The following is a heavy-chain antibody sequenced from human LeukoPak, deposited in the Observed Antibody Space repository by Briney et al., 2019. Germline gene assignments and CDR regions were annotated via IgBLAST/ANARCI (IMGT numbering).Heavy chain of an antibody. CDR2: ISYDGSNK. CDR1: GFTFSSYG. D-gene: IGHD6-19*01. J-gene: IGHJ4*02. V-gene: IGHV3-30*18. CDR3: AKDVIAVAGTYCDY. Sequence: GGSLRLSCAASGFTFSSYGMHWVRQAPGKGLEWVAVISYDGSNKYYADSVKGRFTISRDNSKNTLYLQMNSLRAEDTAVYYCAKDVIAVAGTYCDYWGQGTLVTVSS.